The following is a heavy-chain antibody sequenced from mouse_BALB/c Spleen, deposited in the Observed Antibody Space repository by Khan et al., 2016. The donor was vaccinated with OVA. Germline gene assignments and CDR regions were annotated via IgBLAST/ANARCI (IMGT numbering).Heavy chain of an antibody. V-gene: IGHV1-7*01. Sequence: QIQLVQSGAELAKPGASVKMSCKASGYTFINYWILWVKQRPGQGLEWIGYINPSTGYTEYNQNFKDKATLTADKSSSTAYLQLSSLTSEYSAVYDCARRGLRWDFDYGGKGTTLTVSS. J-gene: IGHJ2*01. CDR3: ARRGLRWDFDY. D-gene: IGHD1-1*01. CDR2: INPSTGYT. CDR1: GYTFINYW.